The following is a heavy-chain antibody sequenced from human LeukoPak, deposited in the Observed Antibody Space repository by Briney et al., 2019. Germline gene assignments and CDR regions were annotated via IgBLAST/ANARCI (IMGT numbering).Heavy chain of an antibody. Sequence: GGSLRLSCAASGFTFSSYSMNWVREAPGKGVEWVSSISSSSSYIYYADSVKGRFTISGDNSNNSLYLQMNSLRAEDTAVYYCARDYYDSSGTFDYWGQGTLVTVSS. CDR3: ARDYYDSSGTFDY. J-gene: IGHJ4*02. V-gene: IGHV3-21*01. CDR1: GFTFSSYS. CDR2: ISSSSSYI. D-gene: IGHD3-22*01.